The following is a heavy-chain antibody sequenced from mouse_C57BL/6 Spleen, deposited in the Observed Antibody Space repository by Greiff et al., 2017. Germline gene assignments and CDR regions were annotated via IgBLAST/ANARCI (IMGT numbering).Heavy chain of an antibody. V-gene: IGHV1-53*01. CDR2: INPSNGGT. CDR3: ARGGLPYYFDY. J-gene: IGHJ2*01. CDR1: GYTFTSYW. Sequence: QVQLQQPGTELVKPGASVKLSCKASGYTFTSYWMHWVKQRPGQGLEWIGNINPSNGGTNYNEKFKSKATLTVDKSSSTAYMQLSSLTSADAAVYYCARGGLPYYFDYWGQGTTLTVSS.